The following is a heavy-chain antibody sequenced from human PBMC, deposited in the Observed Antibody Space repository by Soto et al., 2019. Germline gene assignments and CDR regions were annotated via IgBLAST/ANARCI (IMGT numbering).Heavy chain of an antibody. V-gene: IGHV4-39*01. J-gene: IGHJ4*02. Sequence: QLQLQESGPGLVKPSETLSLTCNVSGVSISDTSYYWGWIRQPPGKGLEWIGTIYFNGNTFYNPSLKSRLTISVDTSKTQFSMRLTSVTAADTAVYYCARQGSYGGQGTLVAVSS. CDR1: GVSISDTSYY. CDR2: IYFNGNT. CDR3: ARQGSY.